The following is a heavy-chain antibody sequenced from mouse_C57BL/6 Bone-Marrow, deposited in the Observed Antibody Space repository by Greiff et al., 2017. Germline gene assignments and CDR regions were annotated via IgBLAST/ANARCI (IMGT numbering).Heavy chain of an antibody. Sequence: QVQLQQPGAELVMPGASVKLSCKASGYTFTSYWMHWVKQRPGQGLEWIGEIDTSDSYTNYNQKFKGKSTLTVDKSSSTAYMQRSSLTSEDSAVDYCATLITTGVSNWYFDVWGTGTTVTVSS. CDR3: ATLITTGVSNWYFDV. J-gene: IGHJ1*03. V-gene: IGHV1-69*01. CDR1: GYTFTSYW. CDR2: IDTSDSYT. D-gene: IGHD1-1*01.